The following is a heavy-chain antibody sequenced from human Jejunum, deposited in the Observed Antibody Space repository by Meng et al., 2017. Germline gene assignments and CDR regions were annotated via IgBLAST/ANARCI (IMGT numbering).Heavy chain of an antibody. CDR3: ARVVGYNNHQLDY. J-gene: IGHJ4*02. CDR1: GFTISTYS. V-gene: IGHV3-21*01. Sequence: ESLKISCASSGFTISTYSMTWVRQAPGKGLEWVSSISSGGSSIFYADSVSGRFNISRENSKNSLFLQMDSLRAEETAGYFCARVVGYNNHQLDYWGQGTLVTVSS. CDR2: ISSGGSSI. D-gene: IGHD5-12*01.